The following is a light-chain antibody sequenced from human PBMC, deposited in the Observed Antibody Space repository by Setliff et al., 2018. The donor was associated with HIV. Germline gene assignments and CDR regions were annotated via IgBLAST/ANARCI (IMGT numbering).Light chain of an antibody. J-gene: IGLJ1*01. CDR2: DVC. V-gene: IGLV2-14*03. CDR3: SSYTSTSTLV. CDR1: SSDVGSYKY. Sequence: QSALTQPASVSGSPGQSITISCTGTSSDVGSYKYVSWFQQHPGKVPKVMIYDVCNRPSGVSNRFSGSKSGNTASLTISGLQAEDEADYYCSSYTSTSTLVFGTGTKVTVL.